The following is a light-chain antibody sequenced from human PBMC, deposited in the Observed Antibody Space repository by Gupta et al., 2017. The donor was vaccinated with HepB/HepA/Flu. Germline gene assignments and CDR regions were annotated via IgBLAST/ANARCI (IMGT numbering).Light chain of an antibody. J-gene: IGKJ1*01. CDR3: QQDVRTPQT. CDR2: WAS. CDR1: QSVLFSSNNKNY. V-gene: IGKV4-1*01. Sequence: DIVMTQSPDFLAVSLGERATINCKSSQSVLFSSNNKNYLAWYQQKPGQPPKLLIYWASTRESGVPDRFSGSGSGTDFTLTISSLQAEDVAVYYCQQDVRTPQTFGQGTKVEI.